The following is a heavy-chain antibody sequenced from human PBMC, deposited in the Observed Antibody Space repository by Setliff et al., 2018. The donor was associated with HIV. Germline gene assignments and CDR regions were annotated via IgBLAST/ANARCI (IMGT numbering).Heavy chain of an antibody. CDR1: GFNVNDKY. CDR3: VKDGVKFWSGSGDLDF. CDR2: VYSDDYT. Sequence: GSLRLSCAAAGFNVNDKYMAWVRQAPGRGLEWVSIVYSDDYTKYADSLKGRFTISRDTSKNTLYLQMNSLRAYDTAVYYCVKDGVKFWSGSGDLDFWGPGTLVTVSS. J-gene: IGHJ4*02. D-gene: IGHD3-3*01. V-gene: IGHV3-66*01.